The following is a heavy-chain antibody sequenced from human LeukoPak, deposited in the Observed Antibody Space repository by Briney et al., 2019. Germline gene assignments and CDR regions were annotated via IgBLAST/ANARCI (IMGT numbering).Heavy chain of an antibody. CDR1: GGSISSGGYS. V-gene: IGHV4-30-2*01. CDR2: IYHSGST. CDR3: ARGRDIPDYYYYGMDV. D-gene: IGHD3-9*01. Sequence: SETLSLTCAVSGGSISSGGYSWSWIRQPPGKGLEWIGYIYHSGSTYYNPSLKSRVTISVDRSKNQFSLKLSSVTAADTAVYYCARGRDIPDYYYYGMDVWGQGTTVTVSS. J-gene: IGHJ6*02.